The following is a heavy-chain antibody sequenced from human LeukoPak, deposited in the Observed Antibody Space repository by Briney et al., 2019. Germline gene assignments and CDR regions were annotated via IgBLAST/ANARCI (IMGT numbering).Heavy chain of an antibody. CDR2: IKQDGSEK. Sequence: GGSLRLSCAASGFTFSSYWMSWVRQAPGKGLEWVANIKQDGSEKYYVDSVKGRFTISRDNAKNSLYLQMNSLRAEDTAVYYCARDQHLSYSSSAYWGQGTLVTVSS. D-gene: IGHD6-6*01. V-gene: IGHV3-7*01. CDR1: GFTFSSYW. J-gene: IGHJ4*02. CDR3: ARDQHLSYSSSAY.